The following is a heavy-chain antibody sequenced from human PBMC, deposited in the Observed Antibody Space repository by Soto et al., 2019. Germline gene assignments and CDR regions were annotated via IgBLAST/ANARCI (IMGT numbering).Heavy chain of an antibody. CDR1: GGYISSANW. CDR3: ARLSFSYGVDV. Sequence: SETLSRTCAAHGGYISSANWWTWVRQPPGKGLEWIGEIYHGGSTSYNPSLKSRVTLSLDKFKNHFSLNLTSVTAADTAVYYCARLSFSYGVDVWGQGTTVTVSS. J-gene: IGHJ6*02. V-gene: IGHV4-4*02. CDR2: IYHGGST.